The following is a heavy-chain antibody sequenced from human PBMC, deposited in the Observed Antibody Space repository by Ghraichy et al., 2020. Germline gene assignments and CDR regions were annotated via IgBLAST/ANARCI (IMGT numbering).Heavy chain of an antibody. Sequence: SETLSLTCTVSGGSISSYYWSWIRQPPGKGLEWIGYIYYSGSTNYNPSLKSRVTISVDTSKNQFSLKLSSVTAADTAVYYCARGGSGWPFDYWGQGTLVTVSS. D-gene: IGHD6-19*01. CDR1: GGSISSYY. CDR2: IYYSGST. J-gene: IGHJ4*02. V-gene: IGHV4-59*01. CDR3: ARGGSGWPFDY.